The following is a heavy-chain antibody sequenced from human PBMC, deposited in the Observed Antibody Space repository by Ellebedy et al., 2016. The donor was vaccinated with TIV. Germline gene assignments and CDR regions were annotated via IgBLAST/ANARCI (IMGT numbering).Heavy chain of an antibody. V-gene: IGHV3-33*01. D-gene: IGHD3-10*01. J-gene: IGHJ3*01. CDR2: IWYDGSNK. CDR3: ARERSGSYYLDS. Sequence: GESLKISCAASGFTFSSYGMHWVRQAPGKGLEWVAVIWYDGSNKYYADSVKGRFTISRDNSKNTLYLQMNSLRAEDTAVYYCARERSGSYYLDSWGQGTMVTVSS. CDR1: GFTFSSYG.